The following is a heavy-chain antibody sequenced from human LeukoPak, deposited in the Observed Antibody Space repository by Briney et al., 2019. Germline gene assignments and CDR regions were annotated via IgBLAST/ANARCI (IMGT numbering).Heavy chain of an antibody. Sequence: SETLSLTCAVYGGSFSGSYWTWIRQPPGKGLEWIGEINHSGSTNSNPSLKSRVTMSVDTSKNQFSLKLTSVTAADTAVYYCARDSYDSSTYSWSYMDVWGKGTTVTISS. CDR1: GGSFSGSY. CDR2: INHSGST. CDR3: ARDSYDSSTYSWSYMDV. J-gene: IGHJ6*03. V-gene: IGHV4-34*01. D-gene: IGHD3-22*01.